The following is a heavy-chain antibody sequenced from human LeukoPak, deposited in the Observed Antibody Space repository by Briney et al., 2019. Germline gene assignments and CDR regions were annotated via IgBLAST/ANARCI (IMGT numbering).Heavy chain of an antibody. V-gene: IGHV3-13*01. CDR1: GFIFTKYD. Sequence: GGSLRLSCAASGFIFTKYDMHWVRHVAGRGLEGVSGIYRDGVTYYSDSVKGRFTMYRENGENCGDIQLKSGGAGDTAVYFCARENLEYGDYAIDYWGQGILVTVSS. J-gene: IGHJ4*02. CDR3: ARENLEYGDYAIDY. D-gene: IGHD4-17*01. CDR2: IYRDGVT.